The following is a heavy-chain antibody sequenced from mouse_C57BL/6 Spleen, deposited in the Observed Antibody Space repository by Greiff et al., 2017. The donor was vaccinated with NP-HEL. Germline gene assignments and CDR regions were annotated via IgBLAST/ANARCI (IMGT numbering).Heavy chain of an antibody. V-gene: IGHV2-9-1*01. CDR2: IWTGGGT. D-gene: IGHD1-1*01. J-gene: IGHJ4*01. CDR3: VRRDTVVDYYYAMDY. CDR1: GFSLTSYA. Sequence: QVQLKESGPGLVAPSQSLSITCTVSGFSLTSYAISWVRQPPGKGLEWLGVIWTGGGTNYNSALKSRLSISKDNSKSQVFLKMNSLQTDDTARYYCVRRDTVVDYYYAMDYWGQGTSVTVSS.